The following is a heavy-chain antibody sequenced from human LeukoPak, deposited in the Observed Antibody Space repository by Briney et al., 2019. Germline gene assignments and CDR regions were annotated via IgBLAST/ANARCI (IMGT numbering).Heavy chain of an antibody. CDR1: GYSISSGYY. CDR2: IYHSGST. J-gene: IGHJ5*02. V-gene: IGHV4-38-2*02. D-gene: IGHD3-10*01. CDR3: AGNPRRATGGVNWFDP. Sequence: SETLSLTCTVSGYSISSGYYWGWIRQPPGKELEWIGSIYHSGSTYYNPSLKSRVTISVDTSKNQFSLKLSSVTAADTAVYYCAGNPRRATGGVNWFDPWGQGTLVTVSS.